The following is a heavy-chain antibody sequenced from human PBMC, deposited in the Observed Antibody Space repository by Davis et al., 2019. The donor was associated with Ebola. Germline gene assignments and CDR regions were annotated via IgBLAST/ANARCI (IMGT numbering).Heavy chain of an antibody. D-gene: IGHD3-9*01. J-gene: IGHJ4*02. CDR3: ARSFFDWLLFDY. CDR1: GYTFTSYA. CDR2: INAGNGNT. Sequence: ASVKVSCKASGYTFTSYAMHWVRQAPGQRLEWMGWINAGNGNTKYSQKFQGRVTITRDTSASTAYMELSSLRSEDTAVYYCARSFFDWLLFDYWGQGTLVTVSS. V-gene: IGHV1-3*01.